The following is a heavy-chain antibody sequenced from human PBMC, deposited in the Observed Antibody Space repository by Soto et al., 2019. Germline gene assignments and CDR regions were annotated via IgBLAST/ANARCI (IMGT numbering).Heavy chain of an antibody. V-gene: IGHV3-48*02. CDR2: ISSSSSTI. J-gene: IGHJ4*02. Sequence: EVQLVESGGRLVQPGGFRRLSCAASGFTLSSYSMNWARQAPGKGLEWVSYISSSSSTICYADSVKGRFTISRDNAKNSLYLQMNSLRDEDTAVYYCVRGGAFKIDYWGQGTLVTVSS. D-gene: IGHD3-16*01. CDR3: VRGGAFKIDY. CDR1: GFTLSSYS.